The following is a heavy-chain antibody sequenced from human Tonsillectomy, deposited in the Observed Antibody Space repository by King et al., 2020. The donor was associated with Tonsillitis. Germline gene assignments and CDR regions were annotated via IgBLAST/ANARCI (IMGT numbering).Heavy chain of an antibody. CDR1: GYTFINYG. J-gene: IGHJ6*03. D-gene: IGHD3-3*01. CDR2: ITAYNGNT. CDR3: ARGFNDFWSGRNYYSYYIDV. V-gene: IGHV1-18*01. Sequence: QLVQSGAEVKKPGASVKVSCKASGYTFINYGISWVRQAPGQGLEWMGWITAYNGNTNYAQKLQGRVTMTTDASTGTAYMELRSLRSDDTAVYYCARGFNDFWSGRNYYSYYIDVWGNGTTVTVSS.